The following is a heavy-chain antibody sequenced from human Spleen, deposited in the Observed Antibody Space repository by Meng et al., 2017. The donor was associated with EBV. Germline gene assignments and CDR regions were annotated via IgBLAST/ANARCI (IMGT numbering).Heavy chain of an antibody. V-gene: IGHV2-5*02. J-gene: IGHJ4*02. CDR1: GFSLSTSGVG. CDR2: IYWDDDK. CDR3: AHSGDQVTIDY. D-gene: IGHD3-10*01. Sequence: QITLKESGPMLLKPTQTLTLTCTFSGFSLSTSGVGVGWIRHPPGKALEWLALIYWDDDKRYSPSLKSSVTITKDTTKNQVVLIMTNMDPVDTATYYCAHSGDQVTIDYWGQGILVTVSS.